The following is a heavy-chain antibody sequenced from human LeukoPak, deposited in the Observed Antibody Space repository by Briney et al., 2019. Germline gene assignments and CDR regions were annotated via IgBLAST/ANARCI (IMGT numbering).Heavy chain of an antibody. CDR3: ASLRIAAPDTGVDY. CDR2: IYYSGST. CDR1: GGSISSSSYY. V-gene: IGHV4-39*01. Sequence: SETLSLTCTVSGGSISSSSYYWGWIRQPPGKGLEWIGSIYYSGSTYYNPSLKSRVTISVDTSKNQFSLKLSSVTAADTAVYYCASLRIAAPDTGVDYWGQGTLVTVSS. J-gene: IGHJ4*02. D-gene: IGHD6-13*01.